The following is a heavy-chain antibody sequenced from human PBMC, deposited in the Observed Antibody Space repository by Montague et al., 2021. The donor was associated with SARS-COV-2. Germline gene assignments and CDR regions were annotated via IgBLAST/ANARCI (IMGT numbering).Heavy chain of an antibody. Sequence: SETLSLTCAVYGGSLSGYYWSWIRQPPEKGLEWIGEINHSANTKYNPSLKSPVTISIDTSKNQFSLKMTSVTAADTATYYCASGIYPSGSYYNRYYYGLYIWGPGTTVIVSS. J-gene: IGHJ6*02. CDR1: GGSLSGYY. CDR3: ASGIYPSGSYYNRYYYGLYI. CDR2: INHSANT. V-gene: IGHV4-34*01. D-gene: IGHD3-10*01.